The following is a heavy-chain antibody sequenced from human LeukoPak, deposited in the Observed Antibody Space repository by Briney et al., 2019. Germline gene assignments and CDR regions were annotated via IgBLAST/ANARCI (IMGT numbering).Heavy chain of an antibody. CDR2: IGGSGGST. J-gene: IGHJ6*03. D-gene: IGHD3-3*01. V-gene: IGHV3-23*01. Sequence: PGGSLRLSCTASGLTLSSYAMSWVRQAPGKGLEWVSTIGGSGGSTYYADSVKGRFAISTDNSKNRLYLQMNSLRAEDTALYYCAKSSEDKFDFWSGSYTTYYYYYMDVWGKGATVTVSS. CDR1: GLTLSSYA. CDR3: AKSSEDKFDFWSGSYTTYYYYYMDV.